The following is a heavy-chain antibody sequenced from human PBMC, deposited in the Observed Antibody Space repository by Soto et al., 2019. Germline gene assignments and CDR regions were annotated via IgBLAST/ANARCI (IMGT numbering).Heavy chain of an antibody. J-gene: IGHJ4*02. CDR3: ARIATTTLGGPIDY. CDR2: IYYSGST. D-gene: IGHD4-4*01. CDR1: GGSISSGDYY. Sequence: PSETLSLTCTFSGGSISSGDYYWSWIRQPPGKGLEWIGYIYYSGSTYYNPSLKSRVTISVDTSKHQFSLRLSSVTAVDTAVYYCARIATTTLGGPIDYWGRGTLVTVSS. V-gene: IGHV4-30-4*01.